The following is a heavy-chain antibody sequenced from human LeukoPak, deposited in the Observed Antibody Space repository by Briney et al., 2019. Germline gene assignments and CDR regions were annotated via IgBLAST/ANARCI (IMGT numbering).Heavy chain of an antibody. CDR3: TSDTFGEHDH. D-gene: IGHD3-10*01. CDR1: GFTFSSYW. Sequence: GRSLRLSCAASGFTFSSYWMHWVRQAPGKGLVWVSRITPDGSTTTYADSVKGRFAISRDNAKNTLFLQMNNLRAEDTALYYCTSDTFGEHDHWGQGTLVSVSS. J-gene: IGHJ4*02. CDR2: ITPDGSTT. V-gene: IGHV3-74*01.